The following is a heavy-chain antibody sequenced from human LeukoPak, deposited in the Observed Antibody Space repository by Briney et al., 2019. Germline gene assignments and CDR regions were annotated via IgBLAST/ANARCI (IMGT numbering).Heavy chain of an antibody. J-gene: IGHJ6*03. CDR1: GYTFTRYY. CDR2: INPNSGGT. Sequence: ASVKVSCKASGYTFTRYYMHWVRQAPGQGLEWMGWINPNSGGTNYAQKFQGRVPMTRDTSLSTAYMELSRLRSDDTAVYYCARDPARITMVRGVIITSYYYYYMDVWGKGPTVTISS. D-gene: IGHD3-10*01. CDR3: ARDPARITMVRGVIITSYYYYYMDV. V-gene: IGHV1-2*02.